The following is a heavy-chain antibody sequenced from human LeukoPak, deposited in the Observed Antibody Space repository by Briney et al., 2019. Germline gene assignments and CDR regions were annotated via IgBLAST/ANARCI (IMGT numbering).Heavy chain of an antibody. CDR1: GFTFSSYA. D-gene: IGHD5-24*01. V-gene: IGHV3-30*04. CDR2: ISYDGSNK. Sequence: GRSLRLSCAASGFTFSSYAMHWVRQAPGKGLEWVAVISYDGSNKYYADSVKGRFTISRDNSKNALYLQMSSLRAEDTAVYYCAKAAVITGGLYYFDYWGQGTLVTVSS. J-gene: IGHJ4*02. CDR3: AKAAVITGGLYYFDY.